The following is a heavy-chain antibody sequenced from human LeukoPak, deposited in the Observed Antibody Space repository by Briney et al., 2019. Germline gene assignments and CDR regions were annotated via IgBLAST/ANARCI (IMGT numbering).Heavy chain of an antibody. V-gene: IGHV4-61*01. CDR1: GGSVSSGSYY. Sequence: PSETLSLTCTVSGGSVSSGSYYWSWIRQPPGKGLEWIGYISYSGSTNYNPSLKSRVTISVDTSKNQFSLKVSSVTAADTAVYYCAREGHYYDGSGYYWFDAWGQGTLVTVSS. CDR3: AREGHYYDGSGYYWFDA. D-gene: IGHD3-22*01. J-gene: IGHJ5*02. CDR2: ISYSGST.